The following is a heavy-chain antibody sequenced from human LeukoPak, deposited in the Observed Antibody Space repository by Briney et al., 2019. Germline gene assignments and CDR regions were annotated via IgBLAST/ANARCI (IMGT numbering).Heavy chain of an antibody. V-gene: IGHV3-30*04. CDR3: ARDGAVAPFDY. D-gene: IGHD6-19*01. CDR1: GFTFNSYS. CDR2: ISYDGSNK. Sequence: GGSLRLTCTASGFTFNSYSMSWVRQAPGKGLEWVAVISYDGSNKYYADSVKGRFTISRDNSKNTLYLQMNSLRAEDTAVYYCARDGAVAPFDYWGQGTLVTASP. J-gene: IGHJ4*02.